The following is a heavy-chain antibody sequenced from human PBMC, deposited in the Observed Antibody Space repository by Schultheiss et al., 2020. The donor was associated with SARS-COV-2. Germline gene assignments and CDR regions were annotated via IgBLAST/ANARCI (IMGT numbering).Heavy chain of an antibody. Sequence: SETLSLTCTVSGGSISSADYYWSWIRQPPGKGLEWIGYIYYSGSTNYNPSLKSRVTISVDTSKNQFSLKLSSVTAADTAVYYCARGLRSGWYLGVSPNWFDPWGQGTLVTVSS. D-gene: IGHD6-19*01. J-gene: IGHJ5*02. CDR1: GGSISSADYY. CDR3: ARGLRSGWYLGVSPNWFDP. V-gene: IGHV4-61*08. CDR2: IYYSGST.